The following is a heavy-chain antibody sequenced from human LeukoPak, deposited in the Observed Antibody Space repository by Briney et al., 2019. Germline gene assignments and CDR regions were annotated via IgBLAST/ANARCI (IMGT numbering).Heavy chain of an antibody. V-gene: IGHV3-7*01. D-gene: IGHD3-10*01. CDR3: AKLAKYFYGAETFYFFEH. J-gene: IGHJ4*02. Sequence: PGGSLRLSCAASGFSFTTYWMSWVRQAQGNGLEWVANINQDGTEKYYVDSVKGRFTISRDNGKNSLYLQMNSPRVEDTAVYYCAKLAKYFYGAETFYFFEHWGQGTPVTASS. CDR2: INQDGTEK. CDR1: GFSFTTYW.